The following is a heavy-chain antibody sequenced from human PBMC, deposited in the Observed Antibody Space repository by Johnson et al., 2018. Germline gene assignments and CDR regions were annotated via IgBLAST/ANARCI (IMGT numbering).Heavy chain of an antibody. CDR3: AADQEVGATRGGLVYFQH. D-gene: IGHD1-26*01. CDR1: GFTFNNSA. Sequence: QLVQSGPEVTKPGTSVKVSCKASGFTFNNSAVQWVRQARGQRLEWVGWIVVGSGNTNYAQKFQERVTIPRDRSTSTAYMGLSSLRPEDTAGYYCAADQEVGATRGGLVYFQHWGQGTLVTVSS. CDR2: IVVGSGNT. V-gene: IGHV1-58*01. J-gene: IGHJ1*01.